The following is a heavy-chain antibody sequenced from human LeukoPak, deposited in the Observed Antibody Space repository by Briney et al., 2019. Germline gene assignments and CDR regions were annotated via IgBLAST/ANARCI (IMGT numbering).Heavy chain of an antibody. J-gene: IGHJ3*02. D-gene: IGHD1-1*01. CDR1: GFTFSTYG. CDR2: IWYDGSKT. Sequence: GGSLRLSCAASGFTFSTYGMHWVRQAPGKGLEWVAVIWYDGSKTYYADSVKGRFTISRDNSKNTASLQMNSLRAEDTAVYYCAKDLEYYPKNRGAFDIWGQGTMVTVSS. CDR3: AKDLEYYPKNRGAFDI. V-gene: IGHV3-33*06.